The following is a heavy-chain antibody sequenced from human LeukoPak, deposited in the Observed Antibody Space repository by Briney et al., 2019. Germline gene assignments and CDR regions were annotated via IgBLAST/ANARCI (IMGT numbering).Heavy chain of an antibody. CDR3: ARENDILTGYYFAFDI. J-gene: IGHJ3*02. V-gene: IGHV4-59*01. CDR1: GGSISSYY. CDR2: FYYSGST. D-gene: IGHD3-9*01. Sequence: SSETLSLTCTAPGGSISSYYWSWIRQPPGKGLEWIGYFYYSGSTNYNPSLKSRVTISGDTSKNQFSLKLSSVTAADTAVYYCARENDILTGYYFAFDIWGQGTMVTVSS.